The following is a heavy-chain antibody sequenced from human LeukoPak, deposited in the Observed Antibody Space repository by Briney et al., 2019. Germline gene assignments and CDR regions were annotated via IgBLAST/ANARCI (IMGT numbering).Heavy chain of an antibody. V-gene: IGHV4-4*02. J-gene: IGHJ4*02. CDR3: ARGLTMVRGVRPFDY. CDR2: IYHSGST. CDR1: GGSISSSNW. Sequence: SETLSLTCAVSGGSISSSNWWSWVRQPPGKGLEWIGEIYHSGSTNYNPSLKSRVTISVDKSKNQFSLKLSPVTAADTAVYYCARGLTMVRGVRPFDYWGQGTLVTVSS. D-gene: IGHD3-10*01.